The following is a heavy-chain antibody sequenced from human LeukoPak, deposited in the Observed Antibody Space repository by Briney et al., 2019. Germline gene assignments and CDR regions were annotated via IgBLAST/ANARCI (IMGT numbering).Heavy chain of an antibody. CDR3: ARGHGFYYYGSGTRGHWFDP. J-gene: IGHJ5*02. CDR1: GGSISSGGYY. V-gene: IGHV4-30-2*01. D-gene: IGHD3-10*01. CDR2: IYHSGST. Sequence: SQTLSLTCTVSGGSISSGGYYWSWIRQPPGKGLEWIGYIYHSGSTYYNPSLKSRVTISVDRSKNQFSLKLSSVTAADTAVYYCARGHGFYYYGSGTRGHWFDPWGQGTLVTVSS.